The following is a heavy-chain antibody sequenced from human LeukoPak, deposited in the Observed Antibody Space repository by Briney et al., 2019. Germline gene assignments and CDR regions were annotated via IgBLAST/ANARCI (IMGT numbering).Heavy chain of an antibody. Sequence: SQTLSLTCTVSGGSISTYYWNWIRQPPGKGLEWIGYIYYSGATNYNPSLKSRVTISVDTSKNQFSLKLSSVTAADTAVYYCARGVYIAAAQYGFWGQGTLVTVSS. CDR3: ARGVYIAAAQYGF. CDR2: IYYSGAT. J-gene: IGHJ4*02. CDR1: GGSISTYY. V-gene: IGHV4-59*01. D-gene: IGHD6-13*01.